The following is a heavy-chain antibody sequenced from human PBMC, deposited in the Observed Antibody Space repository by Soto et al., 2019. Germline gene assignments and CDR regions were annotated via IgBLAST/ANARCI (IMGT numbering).Heavy chain of an antibody. V-gene: IGHV4-34*01. D-gene: IGHD2-8*01. Sequence: QVQLQQWGAGLLKPSETLSLTCAVYGGSFSGYYWSWIRQPPGKWLEWIGEINHSGSTNYNPSLKSRVTISVDTSKNQFSLKLSSVTAADSAVLYCARQPNGVFYMDVWGKGTTVTVSS. CDR2: INHSGST. J-gene: IGHJ6*03. CDR3: ARQPNGVFYMDV. CDR1: GGSFSGYY.